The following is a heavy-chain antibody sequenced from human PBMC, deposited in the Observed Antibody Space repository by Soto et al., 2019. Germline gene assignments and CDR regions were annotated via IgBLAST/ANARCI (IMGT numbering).Heavy chain of an antibody. CDR1: GVTFGNYW. J-gene: IGHJ5*01. Sequence: PGGSPRLSCAASGVTFGNYWMSWVGQAPGEGLEWVANIKQDGSENSYVDSVKGRFTISRDNAKNSVYLQMNSLRAEDTAVYYCARGRYCSGGRSYFDSWGQGT. CDR2: IKQDGSEN. V-gene: IGHV3-7*04. CDR3: ARGRYCSGGRSYFDS. D-gene: IGHD2-15*01.